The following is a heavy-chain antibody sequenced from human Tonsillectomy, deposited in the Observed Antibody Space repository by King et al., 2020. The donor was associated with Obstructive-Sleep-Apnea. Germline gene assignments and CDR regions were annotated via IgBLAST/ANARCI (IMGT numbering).Heavy chain of an antibody. CDR1: GFTFNKAW. Sequence: VQLVESGGGLVKPGGSLRVSCAASGFTFNKAWMSWVRQTPEKGLEWVGRIKSKTDGGTTDYAAPVKGRFTISRDDSKNTLYLQMNSLKTEDTALYYCTTDDYYDSSGYRPGFDKWGQGTLVTVSS. D-gene: IGHD3-22*01. V-gene: IGHV3-15*01. CDR2: IKSKTDGGTT. CDR3: TTDDYYDSSGYRPGFDK. J-gene: IGHJ4*02.